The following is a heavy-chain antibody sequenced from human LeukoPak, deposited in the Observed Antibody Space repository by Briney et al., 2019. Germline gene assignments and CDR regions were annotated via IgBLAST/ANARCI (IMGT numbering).Heavy chain of an antibody. CDR2: ISYDGSNK. J-gene: IGHJ4*02. CDR1: GFTFSSYG. CDR3: AKGRTMVRGVLDY. D-gene: IGHD3-10*01. Sequence: GGSLRLSCAASGFTFSSYGMHWVRQAPGKGLEWVAVISYDGSNKYYADSVKGRFTISRDNSKNTLYLQMKSLRAEDTAVYYCAKGRTMVRGVLDYWGQGTLVTVSS. V-gene: IGHV3-30*18.